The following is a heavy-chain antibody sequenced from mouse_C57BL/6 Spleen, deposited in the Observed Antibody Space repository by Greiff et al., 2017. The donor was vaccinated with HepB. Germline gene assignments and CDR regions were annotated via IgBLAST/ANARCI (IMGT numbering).Heavy chain of an antibody. CDR3: ARYGYYGRFAY. CDR1: GYTFTDYY. Sequence: VQLQQSGPVLVKPGASVKMSCKASGYTFTDYYMNWVKQSHGKSLEWIGVINPYNGGTSYNQKFKGKATLTVDKSSSTAYMELNSLTSEDSAVYYCARYGYYGRFAYWGQGTLVTVSA. CDR2: INPYNGGT. V-gene: IGHV1-19*01. D-gene: IGHD2-3*01. J-gene: IGHJ3*01.